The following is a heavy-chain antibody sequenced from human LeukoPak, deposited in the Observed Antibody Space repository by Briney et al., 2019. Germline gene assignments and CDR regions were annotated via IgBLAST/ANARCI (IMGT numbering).Heavy chain of an antibody. Sequence: ASVKVSCKVSGYTLTELSMHWVRQAPGKGLEWMGGFDTEDGETIYAQKFQGRVTMTEDTSTDTAYMELSSLRSEDTAVYYCATKSIVGATWWIFDYWGQGTLVTVSS. CDR3: ATKSIVGATWWIFDY. V-gene: IGHV1-24*01. CDR2: FDTEDGET. D-gene: IGHD1-26*01. J-gene: IGHJ4*02. CDR1: GYTLTELS.